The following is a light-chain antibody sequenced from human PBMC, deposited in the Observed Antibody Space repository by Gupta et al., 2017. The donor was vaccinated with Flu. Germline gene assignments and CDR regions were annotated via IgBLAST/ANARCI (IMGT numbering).Light chain of an antibody. V-gene: IGKV4-1*01. Sequence: DIVMTQSPDSLAVSLGERATINCKSSQSVLYSSNNKNYLAWYQQIPGQPPKLLIYWASTRESGVPDRFSGSGSGTDFTLTISSLQAEDVAVYYCQQYDSTPRTFGQGTKVEIK. CDR1: QSVLYSSNNKNY. CDR2: WAS. CDR3: QQYDSTPRT. J-gene: IGKJ1*01.